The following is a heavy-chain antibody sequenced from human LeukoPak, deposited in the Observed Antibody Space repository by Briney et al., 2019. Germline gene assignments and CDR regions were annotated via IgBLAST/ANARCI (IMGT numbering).Heavy chain of an antibody. J-gene: IGHJ6*03. V-gene: IGHV3-48*01. CDR1: GFTFSSYS. D-gene: IGHD2-2*01. CDR3: ARVPEDIVVVPAALYYYYYYMDV. CDR2: ISSSSSTI. Sequence: GGSLRLSCAASGFTFSSYSMNWVRQAPGKGLEWVSYISSSSSTIYYADSVKGRFTISRDNAKNSLYLQMNSLRAEDTAVYYCARVPEDIVVVPAALYYYYYYMDVWGKGTTVTVSS.